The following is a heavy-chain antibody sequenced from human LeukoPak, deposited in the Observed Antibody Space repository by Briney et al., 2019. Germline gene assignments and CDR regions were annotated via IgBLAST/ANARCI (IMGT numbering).Heavy chain of an antibody. J-gene: IGHJ4*02. CDR1: GGTFSTYS. CDR3: ARYQGRYYGGNSDEN. Sequence: SVKGSCKASGGTFSTYSITWVRQAPGQGLEWMGGIIPIFGTANYAQKFQGRVTITADESTSTAYMELSSLRSEDTAVYYCARYQGRYYGGNSDENWGQGTLVTVSS. D-gene: IGHD4-23*01. V-gene: IGHV1-69*13. CDR2: IIPIFGTA.